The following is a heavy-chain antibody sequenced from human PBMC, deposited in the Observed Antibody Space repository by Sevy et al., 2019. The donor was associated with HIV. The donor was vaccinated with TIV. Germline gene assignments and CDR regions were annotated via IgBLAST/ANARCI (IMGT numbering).Heavy chain of an antibody. CDR1: GFTFSIYA. J-gene: IGHJ4*02. CDR2: DGSSK. V-gene: IGHV3-30-3*01. D-gene: IGHD2-15*01. CDR3: ARGSSENRNYFDY. Sequence: GGSLRLSCAASGFTFSIYAMHWIRQAPGKGLEWVVLDGSSKYHADSVKGRFTISRDNSKNTLYLQMNSLRPEDTAVYYCARGSSENRNYFDYWGQRTLVTVSS.